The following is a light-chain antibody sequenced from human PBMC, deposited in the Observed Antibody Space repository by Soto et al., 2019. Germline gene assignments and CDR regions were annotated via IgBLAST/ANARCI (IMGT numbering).Light chain of an antibody. CDR3: QHYNSFPIT. CDR2: DAS. CDR1: QDIRYY. Sequence: DIQMTQSPCSLSASFGDRVTITRKASQDIRYYLNWYQQKPGQAPKLLIYDASQLDTGVPSRFSGSGSGTDFTFTINSLQPEGIATYYCQHYNSFPITFGQGTRREI. J-gene: IGKJ5*01. V-gene: IGKV1-33*01.